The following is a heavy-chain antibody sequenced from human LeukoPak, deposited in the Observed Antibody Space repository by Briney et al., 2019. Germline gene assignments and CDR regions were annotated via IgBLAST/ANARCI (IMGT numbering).Heavy chain of an antibody. J-gene: IGHJ4*02. CDR1: GFTFSSYW. CDR3: ARAEYYYDSSGYVHFDY. V-gene: IGHV3-74*01. Sequence: GGSLRLSCAASGFTFSSYWMHWVRQAPGKGLVWVSRINSDGSSTSYADSVKGRFTISRDNAKNTLYLQMNSLRAEDTAVYYRARAEYYYDSSGYVHFDYWGQGTLVTVSS. D-gene: IGHD3-22*01. CDR2: INSDGSST.